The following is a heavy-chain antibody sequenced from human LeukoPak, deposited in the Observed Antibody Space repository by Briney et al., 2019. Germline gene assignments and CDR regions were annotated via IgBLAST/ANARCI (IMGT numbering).Heavy chain of an antibody. CDR2: IYYSGST. Sequence: SETLSLTCTVSGGSISSGGYYWSWIRQHPGKGLEWIGSIYYSGSTYYNPSLKSRVTISVDTSKNQFSLKLSSVTAADTAVYYCARLKVTGYYYYGMDVWGQGTTVTVSS. CDR3: ARLKVTGYYYYGMDV. D-gene: IGHD2-21*02. V-gene: IGHV4-39*01. J-gene: IGHJ6*02. CDR1: GGSISSGGYY.